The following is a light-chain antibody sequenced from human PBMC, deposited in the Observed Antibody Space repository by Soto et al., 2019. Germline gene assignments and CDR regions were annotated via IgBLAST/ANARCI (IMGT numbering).Light chain of an antibody. Sequence: EIVLTQSPATLSLSPWERATLSSRASQSVSSYLAWYQQKPGQAPRLLIYDASNRATGIPARFSGSGSGTDFTLTISSLEPEDFAVYYCQQRSNWPPHFGGGTKVDIK. V-gene: IGKV3-11*01. CDR1: QSVSSY. CDR2: DAS. CDR3: QQRSNWPPH. J-gene: IGKJ4*01.